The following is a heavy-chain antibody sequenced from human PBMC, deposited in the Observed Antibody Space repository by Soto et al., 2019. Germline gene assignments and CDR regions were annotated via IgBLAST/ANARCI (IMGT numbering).Heavy chain of an antibody. V-gene: IGHV4-31*03. J-gene: IGHJ5*02. CDR3: ARAEGSGSLNWFDP. CDR1: GGSISSGGYY. D-gene: IGHD3-10*01. Sequence: QVQLQESGPGLVKPSQTLSLTCTVSGGSISSGGYYWSWIRQHPGKGLEWIGYIYYSGSTYYNPSPKSRVTISVDTSKNQFSLKLGSVTAADTAVYYCARAEGSGSLNWFDPWGQGTLVTVSS. CDR2: IYYSGST.